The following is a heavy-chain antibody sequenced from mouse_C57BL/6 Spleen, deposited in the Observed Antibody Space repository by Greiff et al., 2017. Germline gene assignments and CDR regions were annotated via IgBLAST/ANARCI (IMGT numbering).Heavy chain of an antibody. CDR3: ARRYYGSSPDY. D-gene: IGHD1-1*01. CDR1: GFTFSDYG. Sequence: EVKLVESGGGLVKPGGSLKLSCAASGFTFSDYGMHWVRQAPEQGLAWVAYISSGSSTIYYADTVKGRFTISRDNAKNTLFLQMTSLRSEDTAMYYCARRYYGSSPDYWGQGTTLTVSS. V-gene: IGHV5-17*01. J-gene: IGHJ2*01. CDR2: ISSGSSTI.